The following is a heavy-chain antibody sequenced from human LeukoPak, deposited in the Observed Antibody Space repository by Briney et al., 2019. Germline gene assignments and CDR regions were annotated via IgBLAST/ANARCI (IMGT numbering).Heavy chain of an antibody. CDR3: SGGWAYYTRGAY. V-gene: IGHV3-48*03. D-gene: IGHD3-10*02. J-gene: IGHJ4*01. CDR2: ISSSGITT. Sequence: PGGPLRLSCAASGFASISYEMNWVRQAPGKGLEWVSYISSSGITTYYADSVKGRFTSSRDNAKKSLYLQMNSLRAEDTAVYYCSGGWAYYTRGAYWGQGTLVTVS. CDR1: GFASISYE.